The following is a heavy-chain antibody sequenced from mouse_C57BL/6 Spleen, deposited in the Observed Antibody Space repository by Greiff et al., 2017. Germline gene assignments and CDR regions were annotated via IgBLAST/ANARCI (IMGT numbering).Heavy chain of an antibody. J-gene: IGHJ1*03. CDR1: GYTFTGYW. CDR3: ARGVHYYGSSYWYFRV. CDR2: ILPGSGST. D-gene: IGHD1-1*01. Sequence: QVQLKQSGAELMKPGASVKLSCKATGYTFTGYWIEWVKQRPGHGLEWIGEILPGSGSTNYNEKFKGKATFTADTSSNTAYMQLSSLTTEDSAIYYCARGVHYYGSSYWYFRVWGTGTTVTVSS. V-gene: IGHV1-9*01.